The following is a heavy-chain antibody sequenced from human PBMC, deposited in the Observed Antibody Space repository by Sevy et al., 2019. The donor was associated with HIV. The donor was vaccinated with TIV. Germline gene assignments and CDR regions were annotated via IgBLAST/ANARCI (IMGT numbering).Heavy chain of an antibody. V-gene: IGHV3-21*01. CDR3: ARAVLEISTWRSDY. CDR2: FRSTSAYI. CDR1: GFTFSSYR. Sequence: GGSLRLSCAASGFTFSSYRMTWVRQAPGKGLEWASCFRSTSAYINYEDSVKGRFTISRDNAKNLLYLQMDSLRAEDTAVYYCARAVLEISTWRSDYWGQGTLVTVSS. D-gene: IGHD1-1*01. J-gene: IGHJ4*02.